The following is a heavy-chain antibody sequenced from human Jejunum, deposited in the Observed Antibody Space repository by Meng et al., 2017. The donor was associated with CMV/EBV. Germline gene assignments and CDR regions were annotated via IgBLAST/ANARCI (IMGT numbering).Heavy chain of an antibody. CDR2: SSGSGGSI. Sequence: AAAGFTFSTYAMNWVRQAPGKGLEWVSSSSGSGGSIYYADSVKGRFTISRDNSKNTLYLQMSSLRAEDTALYYCVKASAVIFGWFDPWGQGTLVTVSS. CDR3: VKASAVIFGWFDP. V-gene: IGHV3-23*01. J-gene: IGHJ5*02. D-gene: IGHD3-16*02. CDR1: GFTFSTYA.